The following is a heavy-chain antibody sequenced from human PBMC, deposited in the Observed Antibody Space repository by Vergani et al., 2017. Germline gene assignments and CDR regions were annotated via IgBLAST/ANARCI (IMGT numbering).Heavy chain of an antibody. D-gene: IGHD3-10*01. CDR1: GFTFSSYA. J-gene: IGHJ5*02. V-gene: IGHV3-23*01. Sequence: EVQLLESGGGLVQPGGSLRLSCTASGFTFSSYAMSWVRQAPGKGLEWVSSISGSDDSTYYTDSVKGRFTTSRDNSKNTLYLQMNCLRAEDTAVYYCAKSPMVRGITRWVDPWGRGTLVTVSS. CDR3: AKSPMVRGITRWVDP. CDR2: ISGSDDST.